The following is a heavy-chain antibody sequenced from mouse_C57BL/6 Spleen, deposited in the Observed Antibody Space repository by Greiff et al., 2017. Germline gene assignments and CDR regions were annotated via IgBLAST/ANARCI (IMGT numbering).Heavy chain of an antibody. CDR1: GFSLTSYG. CDR3: ARSTTVVAFPHYYAMDY. J-gene: IGHJ4*01. D-gene: IGHD1-1*01. Sequence: VKLQQSGPGLVQPSQSLSITCTVSGFSLTSYGVHWVRQSPGKGLEWLGVIWSGGSTDYNAAFISRLSISKDNSKSQVFFKMNSLQADDTAIYYCARSTTVVAFPHYYAMDYWGQGTSVTVSS. V-gene: IGHV2-2*01. CDR2: IWSGGST.